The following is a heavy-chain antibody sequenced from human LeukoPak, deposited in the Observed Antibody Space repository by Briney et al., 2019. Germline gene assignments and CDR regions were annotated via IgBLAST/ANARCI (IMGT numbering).Heavy chain of an antibody. Sequence: ASVKVSCKASGYTFTGYYMHWVRQAPGQGLEWMGWINPNSGGTNYAQKFQGRVTMTRDTSISTAYMELSRLRSDDTAVYYCARERAVGYLRGCYFDYWGQGTLVTVSS. J-gene: IGHJ4*02. D-gene: IGHD4-17*01. CDR2: INPNSGGT. CDR1: GYTFTGYY. CDR3: ARERAVGYLRGCYFDY. V-gene: IGHV1-2*02.